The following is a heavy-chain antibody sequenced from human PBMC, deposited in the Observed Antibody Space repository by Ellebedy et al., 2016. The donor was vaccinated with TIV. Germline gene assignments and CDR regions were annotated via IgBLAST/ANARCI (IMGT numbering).Heavy chain of an antibody. CDR3: ARGRSFN. CDR2: IKQDGSEK. V-gene: IGHV3-7*03. Sequence: PGGSLRLSCAASGFTFSSNRMSWVRQTPGKGLEWVAYIKQDGSEKYYVDSVKGRFTISRDNAKNSLYLQMNSLRAEDTAVYYCARGRSFNWGQGTLVTVSS. J-gene: IGHJ4*02. CDR1: GFTFSSNR. D-gene: IGHD3-10*01.